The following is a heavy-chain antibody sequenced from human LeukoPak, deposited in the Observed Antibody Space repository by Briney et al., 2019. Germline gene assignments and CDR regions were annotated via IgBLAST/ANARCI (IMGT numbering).Heavy chain of an antibody. CDR1: GFTFSIYT. V-gene: IGHV3-48*01. Sequence: PGGSLRLSCAASGFTFSIYTMNWVRQAPGKGLEWISYISTNSGTIWYADSVKGRFSISRDNAKNSLFLHMNSLRVEDTAVYYCVRDLTIVGVAQVHHWGQGTLVTVSS. CDR3: VRDLTIVGVAQVHH. D-gene: IGHD1-26*01. J-gene: IGHJ5*02. CDR2: ISTNSGTI.